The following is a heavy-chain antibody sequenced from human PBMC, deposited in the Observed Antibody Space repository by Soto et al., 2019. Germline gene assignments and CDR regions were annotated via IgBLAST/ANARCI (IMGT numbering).Heavy chain of an antibody. CDR2: IWYDGTNK. CDR1: GFTFSSYG. Sequence: QVQQVESGGGVVQPGRSLRLSCAASGFTFSSYGMHWVRQAPGKGLEWVAVIWYDGTNKYYADSVKGRFTISRDNSKNTLYLQMDSLSAEDTAVYYCARDRCAVAGTRYYYGMDVWGQGTTVTVSS. V-gene: IGHV3-33*01. J-gene: IGHJ6*02. D-gene: IGHD6-13*01. CDR3: ARDRCAVAGTRYYYGMDV.